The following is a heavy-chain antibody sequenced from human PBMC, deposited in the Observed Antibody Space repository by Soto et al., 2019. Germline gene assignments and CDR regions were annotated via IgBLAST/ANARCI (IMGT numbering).Heavy chain of an antibody. CDR1: GFTFSSYA. Sequence: GGSLRLSCAASGFTFSSYAMSWVRQAPGKGLEWVSVISGSGGSTYYADSVKGRFTISRDNSKNTLYLQMNSLRAEDTAGYYCARRGPGTYFDYWGQGTLVTVSS. CDR3: ARRGPGTYFDY. D-gene: IGHD6-13*01. V-gene: IGHV3-23*01. CDR2: ISGSGGST. J-gene: IGHJ4*02.